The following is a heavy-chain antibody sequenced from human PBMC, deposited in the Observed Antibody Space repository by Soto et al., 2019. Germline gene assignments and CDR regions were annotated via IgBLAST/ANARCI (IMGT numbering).Heavy chain of an antibody. Sequence: GGSLRLSCAASGFTFSSYAMHWVRQAPGKGLEWVAVIWYDGSNKYYADSVKGRFTISRDNSKNTLYLQMNSLRAEDTAVYYCARAPISYYYDSSGYYPDYWGQGTLVTVSS. CDR2: IWYDGSNK. CDR3: ARAPISYYYDSSGYYPDY. D-gene: IGHD3-22*01. V-gene: IGHV3-33*08. J-gene: IGHJ4*02. CDR1: GFTFSSYA.